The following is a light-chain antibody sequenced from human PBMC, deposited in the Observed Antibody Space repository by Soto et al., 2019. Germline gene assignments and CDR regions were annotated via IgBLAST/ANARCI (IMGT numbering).Light chain of an antibody. Sequence: EIVLTHSPGTLSVSPGERSTLSCRASQSLNSNSLAWYQQKPGHAPRLLIYNAYNRASGIPDRFSGSGSGTDFTLTISRLEPEDFALYYCQHYVERSPITFGQGTRLEIK. V-gene: IGKV3-20*01. CDR2: NAY. J-gene: IGKJ5*01. CDR3: QHYVERSPIT. CDR1: QSLNSNS.